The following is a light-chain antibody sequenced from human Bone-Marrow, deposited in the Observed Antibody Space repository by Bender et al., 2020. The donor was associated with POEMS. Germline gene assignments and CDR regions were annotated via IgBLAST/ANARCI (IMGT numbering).Light chain of an antibody. CDR2: SSH. Sequence: ELTQPPSVSVSPGQTATIFCSGGSSNIGAHAVNWYQHLPGTAPKLLIYSSHRRPSEVPDRFSGSRSGTSASLAISGLQSEDEADYYCAVWDDSLNGWVFGGGTKLTVL. V-gene: IGLV1-44*01. J-gene: IGLJ3*02. CDR1: SSNIGAHA. CDR3: AVWDDSLNGWV.